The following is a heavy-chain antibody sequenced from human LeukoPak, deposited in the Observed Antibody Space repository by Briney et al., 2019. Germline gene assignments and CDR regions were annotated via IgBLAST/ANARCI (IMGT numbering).Heavy chain of an antibody. Sequence: AVTLSLSCVAYRFTFDDFAMSWLRQAPGKGLEGVSSITSNGGGTPYADPVKGRFTISRDNSDNTLYLQMNSLRAEDTAVYRCAKDQLGSLADAFDVWGQGTMVTVSS. CDR3: AKDQLGSLADAFDV. D-gene: IGHD7-27*01. J-gene: IGHJ3*01. CDR1: RFTFDDFA. V-gene: IGHV3-23*01. CDR2: ITSNGGGT.